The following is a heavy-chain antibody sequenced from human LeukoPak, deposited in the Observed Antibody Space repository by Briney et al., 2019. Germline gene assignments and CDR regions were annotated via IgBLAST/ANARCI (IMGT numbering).Heavy chain of an antibody. Sequence: TGGSLRLSCAASRFTFSSYAMSWVRQAPGQGLEWVARTRKKAKGYTTEYAASVKGRFTISRDDSKNSVDLQMNSLITEDTAVYYCARAQSDSSGYYYVGDYWGQGTLVTVSS. J-gene: IGHJ4*02. CDR1: RFTFSSYA. D-gene: IGHD3-22*01. CDR2: TRKKAKGYTT. V-gene: IGHV3-72*01. CDR3: ARAQSDSSGYYYVGDY.